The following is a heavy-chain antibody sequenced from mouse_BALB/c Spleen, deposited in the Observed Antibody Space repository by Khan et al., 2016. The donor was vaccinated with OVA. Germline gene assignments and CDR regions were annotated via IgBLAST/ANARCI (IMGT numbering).Heavy chain of an antibody. CDR3: ASIIINYYGSNFDGYYYDY. D-gene: IGHD2-1*01. J-gene: IGHJ2*01. V-gene: IGHV3-2*02. CDR2: ISYSGST. Sequence: EVQLQESGPGLVKPSQSLSLTCTVTGFSITSDYAWNWIRQFPGNKLEWMGYISYSGSTAYNPSLKSRISITRDTSKNQVFLQLHSVTTEDTATYYCASIIINYYGSNFDGYYYDYWGQGTTPPVSS. CDR1: GFSITSDYA.